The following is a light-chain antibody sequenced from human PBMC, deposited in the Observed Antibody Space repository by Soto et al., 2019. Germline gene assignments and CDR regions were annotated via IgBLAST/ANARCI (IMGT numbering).Light chain of an antibody. CDR2: GAS. Sequence: EIVLTQSPGTLSLSPGERATLSCRASQSVTSNYLAWYQQKPGQAPRLLIFGASSRATGIPDKFSGSGSGTDFTLTISRLEPEDFAIYYCQQRGDWPAFGQGTKVEIK. CDR1: QSVTSNY. J-gene: IGKJ1*01. V-gene: IGKV3D-20*02. CDR3: QQRGDWPA.